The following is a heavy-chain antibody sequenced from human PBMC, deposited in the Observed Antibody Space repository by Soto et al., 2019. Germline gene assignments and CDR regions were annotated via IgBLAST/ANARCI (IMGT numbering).Heavy chain of an antibody. CDR2: ISPKSGAT. CDR3: ARALRGHLITL. D-gene: IGHD3-10*01. V-gene: IGHV1-2*02. CDR1: GYTFIDYY. J-gene: IGHJ4*02. Sequence: GASVKVSCKASGYTFIDYYMHWVRQAPGQGFEWLGRISPKSGATNYAQKFQGRVTMTWDTSLNTAYMELSSLISEDTAVYYCARALRGHLITLWGQGTLVTVSS.